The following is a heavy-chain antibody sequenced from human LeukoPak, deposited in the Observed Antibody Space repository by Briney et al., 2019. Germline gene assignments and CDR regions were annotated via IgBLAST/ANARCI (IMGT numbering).Heavy chain of an antibody. CDR3: AREWLGYAFDI. J-gene: IGHJ3*02. CDR2: ISSSSSYI. CDR1: GFTFSSYS. D-gene: IGHD6-19*01. Sequence: PGGSLRLSCAASGFTFSSYSMNWVRQAPGKGLEWASSISSSSSYIYYADSVKGRFTISRGNAKNSLYLQMNSLRAEDTAVYYCAREWLGYAFDIWGQGTMVTVSS. V-gene: IGHV3-21*01.